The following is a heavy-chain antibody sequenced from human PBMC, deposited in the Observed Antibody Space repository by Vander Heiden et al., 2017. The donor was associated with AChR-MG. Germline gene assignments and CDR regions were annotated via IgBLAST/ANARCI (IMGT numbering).Heavy chain of an antibody. D-gene: IGHD4-17*01. J-gene: IGHJ6*02. CDR1: GFTFSCDG. Sequence: QVQPLESGRGEVRSGGSLRPACPEPGFTFSCDGMHWGRQAPGKGLGWVAFIRYDGSNKYYADSVKGRFTISRDNSKNTLYLQMNSLRAEDTAVYYCANLGDRGDYYYYGMDVWGQGTTVTVSS. CDR2: IRYDGSNK. CDR3: ANLGDRGDYYYYGMDV. V-gene: IGHV3-30*02.